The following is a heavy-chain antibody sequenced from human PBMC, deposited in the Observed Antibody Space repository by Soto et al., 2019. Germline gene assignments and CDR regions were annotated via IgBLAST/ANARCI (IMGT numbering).Heavy chain of an antibody. CDR1: GGSISSVGYY. J-gene: IGHJ5*02. CDR3: GRSYTATTEANWFDP. Sequence: QVQLQESGPGLVKPSQTLSLTCAVSGGSISSVGYYWSWIRQHPGKGLEWIGYIYYTGSTYYNPSLKSRVTISVDTSKNQVSLKLSSVTAADTAMYYCGRSYTATTEANWFDPWGQGTLVTVSS. CDR2: IYYTGST. D-gene: IGHD4-4*01. V-gene: IGHV4-31*11.